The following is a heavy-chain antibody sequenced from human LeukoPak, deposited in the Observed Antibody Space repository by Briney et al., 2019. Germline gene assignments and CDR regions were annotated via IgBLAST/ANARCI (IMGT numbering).Heavy chain of an antibody. D-gene: IGHD2-15*01. J-gene: IGHJ6*03. CDR1: GYSFTGYY. V-gene: IGHV1-2*02. CDR2: INPYSGGT. Sequence: ASVKVSCKASGYSFTGYYMHWVRQAPGQGLEWMGWINPYSGGTNYAQKFQGRVTMTRDTSISTAYMELSRLRSDDTAVYYCARGVVAATFYYYMDVWGKGTTVTVSS. CDR3: ARGVVAATFYYYMDV.